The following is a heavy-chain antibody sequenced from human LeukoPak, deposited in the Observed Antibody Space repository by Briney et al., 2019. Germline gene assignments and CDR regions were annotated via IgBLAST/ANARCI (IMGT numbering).Heavy chain of an antibody. D-gene: IGHD3-3*01. CDR2: ISKSGTTV. J-gene: IGHJ4*02. CDR3: AAGVALDY. CDR1: GLNFSVYY. Sequence: GGSLRLSCAASGLNFSVYYMTWIRQAPGNGLEWLSHISKSGTTVYYADSMKGRFTISRDNAKNSLYLHMNSLRAEDTAVYYCAAGVALDYWGQGALVTVSS. V-gene: IGHV3-11*01.